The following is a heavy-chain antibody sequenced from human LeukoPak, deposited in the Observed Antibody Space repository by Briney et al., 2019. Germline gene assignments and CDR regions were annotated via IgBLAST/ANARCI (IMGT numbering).Heavy chain of an antibody. CDR3: AIHPVLRYLGT. V-gene: IGHV4-39*01. D-gene: IGHD3-9*01. Sequence: PSETLSLTCTVSGGSISSSNYYWGWIRQPPGKGPEWIGSIYYSGSTYYNPSLKSRVTISVDTSKNQFSLRLISVTAADTAVYYCAIHPVLRYLGTWGQGTLVTVSS. J-gene: IGHJ4*02. CDR1: GGSISSSNYY. CDR2: IYYSGST.